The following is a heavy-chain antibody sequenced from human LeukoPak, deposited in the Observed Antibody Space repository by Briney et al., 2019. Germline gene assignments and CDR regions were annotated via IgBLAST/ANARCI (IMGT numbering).Heavy chain of an antibody. Sequence: GGSLRLSCAASGFTFSSYAMSWDRQAPGKGLEWVSAISGSGGSTYYADSVKGRFTISRDNSKNTLYLQMNSLRAEDTAVYYCAKALEYYYDNHDYWGQGTLVTVSS. CDR2: ISGSGGST. D-gene: IGHD3-22*01. J-gene: IGHJ4*02. CDR3: AKALEYYYDNHDY. CDR1: GFTFSSYA. V-gene: IGHV3-23*01.